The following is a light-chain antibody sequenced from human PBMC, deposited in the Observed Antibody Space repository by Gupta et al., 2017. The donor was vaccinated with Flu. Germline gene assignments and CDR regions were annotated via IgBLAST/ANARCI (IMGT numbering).Light chain of an antibody. J-gene: IGKJ4*01. CDR3: QQSHTFPPT. V-gene: IGKV1-39*01. Sequence: TQSPSSLSASVGDRVTITCRASQTVSNYVNWYQQRPGKAPTVLIFSTSTLQNGVPSRFSGSGSGTDFALTINRLQPEDFVTYYCQQSHTFPPTFGGGTXVEMK. CDR2: STS. CDR1: QTVSNY.